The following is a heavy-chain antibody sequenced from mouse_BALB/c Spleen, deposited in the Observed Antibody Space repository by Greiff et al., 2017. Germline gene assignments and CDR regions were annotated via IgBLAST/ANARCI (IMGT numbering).Heavy chain of an antibody. D-gene: IGHD1-1*01. CDR3: ARGEIYYDGSSYGYAMDY. CDR1: GFTFSSYA. Sequence: EVQVVESGGGLVKPGGSLKLSCAASGFTFSSYAMSWVRQTPEKRLEWVASISSGGSTYYPDSVKGRFTISRDNARNILYLQMSSLRSEDTAMYYCARGEIYYDGSSYGYAMDYWGQGTSVTVSS. J-gene: IGHJ4*01. CDR2: ISSGGST. V-gene: IGHV5-6-5*01.